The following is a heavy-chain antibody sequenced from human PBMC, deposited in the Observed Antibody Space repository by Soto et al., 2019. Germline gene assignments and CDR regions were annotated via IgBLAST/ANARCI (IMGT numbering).Heavy chain of an antibody. CDR1: VYTFTSYG. CDR3: ARERGWLLLQYGMDA. J-gene: IGHJ6*02. CDR2: ISAYNGNT. D-gene: IGHD3-3*01. V-gene: IGHV1-18*04. Sequence: GXSVKVSCKASVYTFTSYGISWVRQAPGQGLEWMGWISAYNGNTNYAQKLQGRVTMTTDTSTSTAYMELRSLRSDDTAVYYCARERGWLLLQYGMDAWGQGTTVTVSS.